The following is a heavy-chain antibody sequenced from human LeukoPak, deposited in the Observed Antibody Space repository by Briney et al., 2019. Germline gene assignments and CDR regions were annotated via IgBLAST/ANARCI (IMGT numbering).Heavy chain of an antibody. CDR1: AFTFNNYW. Sequence: GGSLRLSCVASAFTFNNYWMHWVRQAPGKGLVWVSRIKGDGSSTNYADSVRGRFTISRDNAKNTVYLQMNSLRAEDTAVYYCARDSPLGYCSGGSCSGRDYYYGMDVWGQGTTVTVSS. V-gene: IGHV3-74*01. J-gene: IGHJ6*02. D-gene: IGHD2-15*01. CDR2: IKGDGSST. CDR3: ARDSPLGYCSGGSCSGRDYYYGMDV.